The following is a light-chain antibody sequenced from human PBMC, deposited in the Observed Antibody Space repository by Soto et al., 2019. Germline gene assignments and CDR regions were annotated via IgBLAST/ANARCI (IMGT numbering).Light chain of an antibody. CDR2: KTS. V-gene: IGKV1-5*03. CDR1: QTINNW. J-gene: IGKJ1*01. CDR3: QQYNTYPWT. Sequence: DVQMTQSPSTLSASVGDRVTITCRASQTINNWLAWYQQRPGKAPTFLIYKTSTLETGVPSRFSGSGSGTEFTLTINSLQPEDFAIYYCQQYNTYPWTFGQGTRVES.